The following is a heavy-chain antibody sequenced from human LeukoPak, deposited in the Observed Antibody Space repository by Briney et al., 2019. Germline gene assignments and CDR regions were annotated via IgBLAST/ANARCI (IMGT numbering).Heavy chain of an antibody. CDR2: ISSTSDYI. V-gene: IGHV3-21*01. CDR1: GFTFSKYT. CDR3: GRGHWGLDY. J-gene: IGHJ4*02. D-gene: IGHD7-27*01. Sequence: GGSLRLSCAASGFTFSKYTMNWLRQAPGKGLEWVSSISSTSDYIYYANSMKGRFTISRDNAENSLYLQMNSLRAEDTAVYYCGRGHWGLDYWGQGALVTVSS.